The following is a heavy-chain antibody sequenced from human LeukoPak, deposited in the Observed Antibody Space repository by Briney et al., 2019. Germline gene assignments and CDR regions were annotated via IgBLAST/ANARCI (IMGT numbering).Heavy chain of an antibody. CDR2: IYHSGST. V-gene: IGHV4-59*12. CDR1: GGSISSYY. Sequence: SETLSLTCTVSGGSISSYYWSWIRQPPGKGLEWIGYIYHSGSTNYHPSLKSRVTISVDTSKNQLSLKLSSVTAADTAVYYCARDSMEWSDAFDIWGQGTMVTVSS. CDR3: ARDSMEWSDAFDI. D-gene: IGHD3-3*01. J-gene: IGHJ3*02.